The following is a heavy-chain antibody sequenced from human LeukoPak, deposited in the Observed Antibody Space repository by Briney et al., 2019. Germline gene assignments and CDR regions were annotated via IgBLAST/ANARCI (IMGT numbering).Heavy chain of an antibody. V-gene: IGHV3-53*01. CDR3: ARVYCSSGSCYSFDN. J-gene: IGHJ4*02. D-gene: IGHD2-15*01. CDR2: IYSGGST. Sequence: PGGSLRLSCAASGFTVSSSYMSWVRQAPGKGLEWVSVIYSGGSTYYADSVKGRFTISRDNAKNSLYLQMNSLGAEDTAVYYCARVYCSSGSCYSFDNWGQGTLVTVSS. CDR1: GFTVSSSY.